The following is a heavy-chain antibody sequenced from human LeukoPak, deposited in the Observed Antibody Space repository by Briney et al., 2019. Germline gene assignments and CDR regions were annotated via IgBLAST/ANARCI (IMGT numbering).Heavy chain of an antibody. CDR1: GFTFSSCS. CDR2: ISSSSSTI. CDR3: ARAEYQLAAAGYFQH. J-gene: IGHJ1*01. Sequence: PGGSLRLSCAASGFTFSSCSMNWVRQAPGKGLEWVSYISSSSSTIYYADSVKGRFTISRDNAKNSLYLQMNSLRAEDTAVYYCARAEYQLAAAGYFQHWGQGTLVTVSS. D-gene: IGHD2-2*01. V-gene: IGHV3-48*01.